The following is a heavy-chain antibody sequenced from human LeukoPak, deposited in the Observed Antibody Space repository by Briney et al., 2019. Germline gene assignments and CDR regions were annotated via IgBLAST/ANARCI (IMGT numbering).Heavy chain of an antibody. D-gene: IGHD3-22*01. CDR2: ISYDGGYK. V-gene: IGHV3-30*18. Sequence: PGRSLRLSCAASGFTFSSFGMHWVRQVPGKGLEWVALISYDGGYKYYADSVKGRFTISRDNSKNTLYLQMNSLRSEDTAVYYCAKDHRITMIVVVIRAGPDAFDIWGQGTMVTVSS. CDR1: GFTFSSFG. CDR3: AKDHRITMIVVVIRAGPDAFDI. J-gene: IGHJ3*02.